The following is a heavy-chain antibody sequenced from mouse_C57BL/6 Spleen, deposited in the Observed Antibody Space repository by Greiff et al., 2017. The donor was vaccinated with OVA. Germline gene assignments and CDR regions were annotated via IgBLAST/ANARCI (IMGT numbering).Heavy chain of an antibody. D-gene: IGHD1-1*02. Sequence: DVMLVESGGGLVKPGGSLKLSCAASGFTFSDYGMHWVRQAPEKGLEWVAYISSGSSTIYYADTVKGRFTFSRDNAKNTLFLQMTSLRSEDTAMYYCAREGLWHHYFDDWGQGTTLTVSS. V-gene: IGHV5-17*01. CDR1: GFTFSDYG. CDR2: ISSGSSTI. J-gene: IGHJ2*01. CDR3: AREGLWHHYFDD.